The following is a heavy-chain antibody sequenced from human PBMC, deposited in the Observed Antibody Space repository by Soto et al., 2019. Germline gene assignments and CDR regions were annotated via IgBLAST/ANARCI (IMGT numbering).Heavy chain of an antibody. Sequence: SETLSLTCAVYGGSFSGYYWSWIRQPPGKGLEWIGEINHSGSTNYNPSLKSRVTISVDTSKNQFSLKLSSVTAADTAVYYCARGGAVVTPRWFRYYYYYGMDVWGQGTTVTVSS. V-gene: IGHV4-34*01. CDR2: INHSGST. CDR3: ARGGAVVTPRWFRYYYYYGMDV. CDR1: GGSFSGYY. J-gene: IGHJ6*02. D-gene: IGHD2-21*02.